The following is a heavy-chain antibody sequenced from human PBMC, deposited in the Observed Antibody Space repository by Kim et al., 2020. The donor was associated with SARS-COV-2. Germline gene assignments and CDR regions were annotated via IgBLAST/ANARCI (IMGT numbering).Heavy chain of an antibody. J-gene: IGHJ4*02. Sequence: GGSLRLSCAASGFTFSSYYMSWVRQAPGKGLEWVANIKQDGSEKYYVDSVKGRFTISRDNDKNSLYLQMNSLRAEDTAVFYCTTVGRGATGSFGYWGQGTLVTVSS. V-gene: IGHV3-7*01. CDR1: GFTFSSYY. CDR2: IKQDGSEK. CDR3: TTVGRGATGSFGY. D-gene: IGHD3-9*01.